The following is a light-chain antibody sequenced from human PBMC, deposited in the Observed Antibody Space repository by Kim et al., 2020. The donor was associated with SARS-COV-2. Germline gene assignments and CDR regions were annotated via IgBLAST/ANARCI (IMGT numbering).Light chain of an antibody. J-gene: IGKJ2*01. V-gene: IGKV3-15*01. CDR3: HQYNHWPPADA. CDR2: GAS. CDR1: QSISSN. Sequence: EIVLTQSPATLSVSPGERATLSCRASQSISSNLAWYQQKPGQAPRLVIYGASIRATGIPARFSGSVSGTEFTLTISSLQSEDSAVYYCHQYNHWPPADAFGQGTKLVI.